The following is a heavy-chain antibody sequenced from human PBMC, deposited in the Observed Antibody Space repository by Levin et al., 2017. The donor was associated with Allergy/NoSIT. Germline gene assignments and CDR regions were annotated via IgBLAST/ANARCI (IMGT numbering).Heavy chain of an antibody. Sequence: GGSLRLSCAASGFTFSSYGMHWVRQAPGKGLEWVAVIWYDGSNKYYADSVKGRFTISRDNSKNTLYLQMNSLRAEDTAVYYCARDLGYDDSYDAFDIWGQGTMVTVSS. J-gene: IGHJ3*02. CDR2: IWYDGSNK. D-gene: IGHD3-3*01. CDR3: ARDLGYDDSYDAFDI. CDR1: GFTFSSYG. V-gene: IGHV3-33*01.